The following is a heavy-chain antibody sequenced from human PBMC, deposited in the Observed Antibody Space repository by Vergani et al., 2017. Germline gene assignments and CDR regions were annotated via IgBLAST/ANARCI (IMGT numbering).Heavy chain of an antibody. CDR1: GGSISSSSYY. J-gene: IGHJ4*02. V-gene: IGHV4-39*07. Sequence: QVQLQQWGAGLLKPSETLSLTCTVSGGSISSSSYYWGWIRQPPGKGLEWIGSIYYSGSTYYNPSLKSRVTISVDTSKNQFSLKLSSVTAADTAVYYCARGHTRGGVVHLGELSLPFDYWGQGTLVTVSS. CDR2: IYYSGST. D-gene: IGHD3-16*02. CDR3: ARGHTRGGVVHLGELSLPFDY.